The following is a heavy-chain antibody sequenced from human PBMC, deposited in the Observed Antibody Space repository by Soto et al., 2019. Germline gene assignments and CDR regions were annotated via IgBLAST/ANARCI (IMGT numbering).Heavy chain of an antibody. CDR3: ARGSLDTAYTYYYYYGMDV. Sequence: ASVKVSCKASGYTFTSYGISWVRQAPGQGLEWMGWISAYNGNTNYAQKLQGRVTMTTDTSTSTAYMELRSLRSDDTAVYYYARGSLDTAYTYYYYYGMDVWGQGTTVTSP. CDR2: ISAYNGNT. J-gene: IGHJ6*02. D-gene: IGHD5-18*01. CDR1: GYTFTSYG. V-gene: IGHV1-18*04.